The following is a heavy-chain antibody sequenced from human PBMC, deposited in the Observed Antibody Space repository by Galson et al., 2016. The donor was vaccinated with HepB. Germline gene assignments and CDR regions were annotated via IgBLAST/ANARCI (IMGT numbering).Heavy chain of an antibody. J-gene: IGHJ2*01. D-gene: IGHD6-13*01. CDR1: GGSISNNIYY. CDR3: AIDFIAAAGSFL. CDR2: LHYTGNT. V-gene: IGHV4-39*01. Sequence: SETLSLTCTVSGGSISNNIYYWGWIRQPPGKGLEWIGSLHYTGNTSYNPSLKSRVTISLDTSEKWFSLKLTSVTAADTAVYYCAIDFIAAAGSFLWGRGTLVTVSS.